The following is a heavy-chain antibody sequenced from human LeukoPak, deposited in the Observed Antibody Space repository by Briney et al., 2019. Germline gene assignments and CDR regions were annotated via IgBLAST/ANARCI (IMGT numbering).Heavy chain of an antibody. CDR3: ARDPSGDVVVNTGDAFDV. Sequence: PSVKLSCNAVGSTFSRYGIIWLRRAPGLGLEGMGWINANNGNTNYAQKVQGRVTMTTDTSTSTAYMELRSLRSDDTAVYYCARDPSGDVVVNTGDAFDVWGQGTMVTVSS. CDR2: INANNGNT. D-gene: IGHD3-22*01. J-gene: IGHJ3*01. CDR1: GSTFSRYG. V-gene: IGHV1-18*01.